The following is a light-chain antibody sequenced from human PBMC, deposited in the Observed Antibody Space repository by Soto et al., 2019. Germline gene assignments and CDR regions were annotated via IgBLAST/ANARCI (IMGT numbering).Light chain of an antibody. Sequence: SLSASLGYTYNITCQAPQDIRKYLTWYHKKKGKAPNLLIYDASSLETGVPSRLSGSGCGKDFTLSISSMQDEDFVTYYCQQCSTYPRTFGQGTKVDIK. V-gene: IGKV1-33*01. CDR2: DAS. CDR1: QDIRKY. CDR3: QQCSTYPRT. J-gene: IGKJ1*01.